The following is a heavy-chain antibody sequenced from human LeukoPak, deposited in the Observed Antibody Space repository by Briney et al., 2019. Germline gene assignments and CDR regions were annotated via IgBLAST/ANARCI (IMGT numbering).Heavy chain of an antibody. V-gene: IGHV4-4*07. D-gene: IGHD3-10*01. CDR2: IYTSGTI. CDR3: ARDSGTTGEVKFDP. Sequence: SETLSLTCTVSGGSISSYYWSWIRQPAGTALEWIGRIYTSGTITYNPSLKSRVTMSVDTSKNQFSLRLSSVTAADTAVYYCARDSGTTGEVKFDPWGQGTLVTVS. J-gene: IGHJ5*02. CDR1: GGSISSYY.